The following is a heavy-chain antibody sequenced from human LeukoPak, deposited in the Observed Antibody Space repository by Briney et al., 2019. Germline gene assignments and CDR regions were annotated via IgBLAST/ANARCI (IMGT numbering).Heavy chain of an antibody. J-gene: IGHJ3*02. V-gene: IGHV4-61*02. CDR2: IYTSGST. Sequence: SQTLSLTCTVSGGSISSGSYYWSWIRQPAGKGLEWIGRIYTSGSTNYNPSLKSRVTISADTSKNQFSLKLSSVTAADTAVYYCARALGYCSSTSCYDAFDIWGQGTMVTVSS. D-gene: IGHD2-2*01. CDR3: ARALGYCSSTSCYDAFDI. CDR1: GGSISSGSYY.